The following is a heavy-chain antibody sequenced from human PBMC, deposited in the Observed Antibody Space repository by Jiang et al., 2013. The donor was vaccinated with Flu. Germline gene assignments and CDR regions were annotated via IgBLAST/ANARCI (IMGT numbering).Heavy chain of an antibody. V-gene: IGHV3-23*04. CDR2: IRNSAGST. CDR3: AKGTNYYDTSDYSGAPRRRPNWYFDL. CDR1: GFTLSSYA. Sequence: QLVESGGGPDPSLGGSLRLSCAASGFTLSSYAMSWVRQAPGKGLEWVSGIRNSAGSTYFADSVKGRFTISRDNSKNTLYLQLNSLRAEDTAVYYCAKGTNYYDTSDYSGAPRRRPNWYFDLWGRGTLVTVSS. J-gene: IGHJ2*01. D-gene: IGHD3-22*01.